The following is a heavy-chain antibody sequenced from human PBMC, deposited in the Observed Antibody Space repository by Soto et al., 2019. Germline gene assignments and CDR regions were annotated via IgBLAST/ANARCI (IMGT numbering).Heavy chain of an antibody. CDR2: IISKAYGGTT. D-gene: IGHD6-13*01. J-gene: IGHJ6*02. CDR1: GFTFGDCA. Sequence: PGGSLRLSCTASGFTFGDCAMSWFRQAPGKVLEWVGFIISKAYGGTTEYAAAVKGRFTISRDDSKSIDYLRMNSLKPEDKAVYYCTSRYSRSQYYYYYGMHVWGQGTTVNASS. V-gene: IGHV3-49*03. CDR3: TSRYSRSQYYYYYGMHV.